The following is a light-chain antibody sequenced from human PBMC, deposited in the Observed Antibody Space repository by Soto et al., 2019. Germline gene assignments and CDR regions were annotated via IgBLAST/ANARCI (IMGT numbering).Light chain of an antibody. J-gene: IGKJ2*01. Sequence: DIQMTQSPSSLSASVGDRVTITCRASQSISSYLNWYQQKPGKAPKLLIYAASTLQSGVPSRFSGSGSGTDFTLTISSLQPEDFATYFCHQPYSSLYTFGQGTKLEIK. CDR2: AAS. CDR3: HQPYSSLYT. V-gene: IGKV1-39*01. CDR1: QSISSY.